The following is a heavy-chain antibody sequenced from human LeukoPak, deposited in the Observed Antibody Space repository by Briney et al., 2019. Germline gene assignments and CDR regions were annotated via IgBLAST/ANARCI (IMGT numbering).Heavy chain of an antibody. CDR1: GGSISSSSYY. Sequence: SETLSLTCTVSGGSISSSSYYWGWIRQPAGKGLEWIGSIYYSGSTYYNPSLKSRVTISLDTSKNQFSLKLNSVTAADTAVYYCARGYYDFWSGYYGAYYFDYWGQGTLVTVSS. CDR2: IYYSGST. D-gene: IGHD3-3*01. V-gene: IGHV4-39*07. CDR3: ARGYYDFWSGYYGAYYFDY. J-gene: IGHJ4*02.